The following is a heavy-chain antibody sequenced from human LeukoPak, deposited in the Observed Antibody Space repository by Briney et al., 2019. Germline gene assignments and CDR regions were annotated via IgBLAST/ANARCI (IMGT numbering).Heavy chain of an antibody. Sequence: GGSLRLSCAASGFTFSSYSMNWVRQAPGKGLEWVSSISSSSSYIYYADSVKGRFTISRDNAKNSLYLQMNSLRAEDTAVYYCARSMITFGGVINLFDYWGQGTLVTVSS. J-gene: IGHJ4*02. V-gene: IGHV3-21*01. CDR3: ARSMITFGGVINLFDY. CDR2: ISSSSSYI. CDR1: GFTFSSYS. D-gene: IGHD3-16*01.